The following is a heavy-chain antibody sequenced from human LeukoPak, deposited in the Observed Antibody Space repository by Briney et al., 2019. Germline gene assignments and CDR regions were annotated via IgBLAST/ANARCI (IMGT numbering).Heavy chain of an antibody. J-gene: IGHJ4*02. V-gene: IGHV3-74*01. CDR3: ARAHHNYYGGCYDH. CDR2: INGDGSTT. D-gene: IGHD4-23*01. Sequence: PGGSLRLSCVASGFSFSSYWMYWVRHAPGKGLVVVYRINGDGSTTHYADSVKGRFTISRDNAKNTLYLQMNSLRAEDTAVYYCARAHHNYYGGCYDHWGRGTLVTVSS. CDR1: GFSFSSYW.